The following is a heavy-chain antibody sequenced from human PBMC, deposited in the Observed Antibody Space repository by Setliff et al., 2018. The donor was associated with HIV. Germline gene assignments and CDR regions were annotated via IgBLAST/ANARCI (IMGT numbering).Heavy chain of an antibody. CDR2: ITPIFGTP. CDR3: ATAGEMATIGYSYYYMGV. D-gene: IGHD3-10*01. J-gene: IGHJ6*03. Sequence: RASVKVSCKASGGTFSRNAISWVRQAPGQGLEWIGGITPIFGTPKYAQKFQGRVTITADESRSTAYLELSSLRSEDTAVYYCATAGEMATIGYSYYYMGVWGKGTTVTVS. V-gene: IGHV1-69*13. CDR1: GGTFSRNA.